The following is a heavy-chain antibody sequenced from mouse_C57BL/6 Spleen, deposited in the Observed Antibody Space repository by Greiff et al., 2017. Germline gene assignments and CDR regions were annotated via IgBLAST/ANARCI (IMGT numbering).Heavy chain of an antibody. Sequence: QVQLQQPGAELVMPGASVKLSCKASGYTFTSYWMHWVKQRPGQGLEWIGEIDPSDSYTNYNQKFKGKSTLTVDKSSSTAYMQLSSLTSEDSAVYYCARRTLDGYYDFDYWGQGTTLTVSS. CDR1: GYTFTSYW. D-gene: IGHD2-3*01. V-gene: IGHV1-69*01. J-gene: IGHJ2*01. CDR2: IDPSDSYT. CDR3: ARRTLDGYYDFDY.